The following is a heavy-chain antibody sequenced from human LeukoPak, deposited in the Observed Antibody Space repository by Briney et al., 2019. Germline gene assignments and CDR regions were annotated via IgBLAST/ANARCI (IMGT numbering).Heavy chain of an antibody. CDR2: ISGSTSVI. J-gene: IGHJ6*03. V-gene: IGHV3-48*01. Sequence: PGGSLRLSCAASGFTFSTYTMAWVRQAPGKGLEWVSYISGSTSVIYYADSVKGRFTISRDNAKNSLYLQMNSLRTEDTAIYYCARGLYYIDVWGNGTAVTVS. CDR3: ARGLYYIDV. CDR1: GFTFSTYT.